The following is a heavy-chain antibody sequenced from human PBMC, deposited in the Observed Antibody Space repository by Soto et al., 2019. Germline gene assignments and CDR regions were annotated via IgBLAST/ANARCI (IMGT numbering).Heavy chain of an antibody. CDR3: ARGRATISSLRYFDY. CDR1: GGSFSGYY. J-gene: IGHJ4*02. D-gene: IGHD5-12*01. Sequence: QVQLQQWGAGLLTPSETLSLTCAVYGGSFSGYYWSWIRQPPGKGLEWIGEINHSGSTNYNPSLKSRVTISVDTSKNQFSLKLSSVTAADTAVYYCARGRATISSLRYFDYWGQGTLVTVSS. CDR2: INHSGST. V-gene: IGHV4-34*01.